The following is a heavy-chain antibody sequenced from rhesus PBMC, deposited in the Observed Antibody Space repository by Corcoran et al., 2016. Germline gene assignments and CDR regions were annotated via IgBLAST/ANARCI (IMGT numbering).Heavy chain of an antibody. Sequence: QVPLKASGPALVKPTQTLTLTCTFSWFSLRPHGMCLVWLSQPPGKALEWLALIYWDEDKYYSTSLKSRLTISKDTSKNQVVLTMTNMDPVDTATYYCARRQPTFDYWGQGVLVTVSS. V-gene: IGHV2-174*01. CDR2: IYWDEDK. CDR3: ARRQPTFDY. J-gene: IGHJ4*01. CDR1: WFSLRPHGMC.